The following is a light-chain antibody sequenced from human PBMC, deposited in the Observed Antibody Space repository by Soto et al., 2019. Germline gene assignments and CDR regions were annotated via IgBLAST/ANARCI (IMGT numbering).Light chain of an antibody. CDR1: QGISSY. CDR3: QHYNSYSEA. J-gene: IGKJ1*01. CDR2: DAS. V-gene: IGKV1-8*01. Sequence: AIRMTQSPSSFSASTGDRVTITCRASQGISSYLAWYQQKPGKAPKLLIYDASTLQSGVPSRFSGSGSGTEFTLTISSLQPDDFATYYCQHYNSYSEAFGQGTKVDI.